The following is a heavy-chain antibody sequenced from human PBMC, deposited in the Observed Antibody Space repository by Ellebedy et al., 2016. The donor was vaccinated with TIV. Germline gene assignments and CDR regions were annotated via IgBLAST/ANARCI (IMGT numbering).Heavy chain of an antibody. D-gene: IGHD2-15*01. CDR1: RYSFTSYW. V-gene: IGHV5-51*01. CDR2: IYPGASDT. Sequence: GEFLKISCKHSRYSFTSYWIAWVRQLPGKGLEWMGIIYPGASDTRYCPSFQGQVTISADKSISTAYLQWSSLKASDTAIYYCARTIAATPSSYYYGMDVWGQGTTVTVSS. CDR3: ARTIAATPSSYYYGMDV. J-gene: IGHJ6*02.